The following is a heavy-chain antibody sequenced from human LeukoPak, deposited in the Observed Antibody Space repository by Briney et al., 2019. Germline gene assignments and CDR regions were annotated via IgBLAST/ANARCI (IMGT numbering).Heavy chain of an antibody. V-gene: IGHV3-21*01. J-gene: IGHJ4*02. Sequence: GGSLRLSCAASGFTFSNYGMNWVRQAPGKGLEWVSCISGSRNYIYYADSVRGRFTISRDNFKNTFYLQMNSLTAEDAAIYYCARDPGTIFDVLNYHFDYWGQGTLVTVSS. CDR2: ISGSRNYI. D-gene: IGHD3-3*01. CDR3: ARDPGTIFDVLNYHFDY. CDR1: GFTFSNYG.